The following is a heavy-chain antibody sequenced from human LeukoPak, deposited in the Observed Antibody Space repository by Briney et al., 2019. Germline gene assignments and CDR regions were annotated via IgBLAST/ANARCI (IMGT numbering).Heavy chain of an antibody. CDR3: AKAGTQQLVMGAFDY. D-gene: IGHD6-13*01. CDR2: ISGSGGST. V-gene: IGHV3-23*01. J-gene: IGHJ4*02. Sequence: GGSLRLSCAASGFTFSSYAMSWVRQAPGKGLEWVSAISGSGGSTDYADSVKGRFTISRDNSKNTLYLQMNSLRAEDTAVYYCAKAGTQQLVMGAFDYWGQGTLVTVSS. CDR1: GFTFSSYA.